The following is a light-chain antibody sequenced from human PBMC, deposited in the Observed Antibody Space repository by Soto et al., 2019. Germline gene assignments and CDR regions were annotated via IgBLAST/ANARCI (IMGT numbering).Light chain of an antibody. CDR3: SSYTSSFTLNV. CDR2: DVS. J-gene: IGLJ1*01. V-gene: IGLV2-14*01. CDR1: SSDVGGYNY. Sequence: QSALTQPASVSGSPGQSITISCTGTSSDVGGYNYVSWYQQHPGKAPKLMIYDVSNRPSGVSNRFSGSKSGNTASLTISGLQAEDDADYCCSSYTSSFTLNVFGTGTKLTVL.